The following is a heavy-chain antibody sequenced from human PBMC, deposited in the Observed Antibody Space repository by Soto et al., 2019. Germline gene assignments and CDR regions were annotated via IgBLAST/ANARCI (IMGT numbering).Heavy chain of an antibody. CDR3: ARDPRGYCTGGRCYGMDV. J-gene: IGHJ6*02. CDR1: GFTLSSYS. Sequence: EVQLVESGGGLVQPGGSLRLSCAASGFTLSSYSINWVRQAPGKGLECISYITSGSSTIYYADSVKGRFTMSRDNAKNSLFLQMNSLRDEDTAVYYCARDPRGYCTGGRCYGMDVWGQGTTVTVSS. CDR2: ITSGSSTI. D-gene: IGHD2-8*02. V-gene: IGHV3-48*02.